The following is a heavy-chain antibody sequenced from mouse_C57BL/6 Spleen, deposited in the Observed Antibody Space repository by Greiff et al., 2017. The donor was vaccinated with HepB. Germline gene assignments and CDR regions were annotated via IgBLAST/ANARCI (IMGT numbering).Heavy chain of an antibody. Sequence: VQLQQSGAELVRPGASVTLSCKASGYTFTDYEMHWVKQTPVHGLEWIGAIDPETGGTAYNQKFKGKAILTADKSSSTAYMELRSLTSEDSAVYYCTRWLGFAYWGQGTLVTVSA. CDR1: GYTFTDYE. V-gene: IGHV1-15*01. CDR2: IDPETGGT. J-gene: IGHJ3*01. CDR3: TRWLGFAY. D-gene: IGHD2-2*01.